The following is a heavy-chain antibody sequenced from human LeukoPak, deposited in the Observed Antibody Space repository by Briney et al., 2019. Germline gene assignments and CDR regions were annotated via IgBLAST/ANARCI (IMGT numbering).Heavy chain of an antibody. CDR2: IWYDGSNK. CDR1: GFTFSSYG. J-gene: IGHJ4*02. V-gene: IGHV3-33*01. CDR3: ARDKSVGSSPVDY. Sequence: GGSLRLSCAASGFTFSSYGMHWVRQAPGKGLEWVAVIWYDGSNKYYVDSVKGRFTISRDNSKNTLYLQMNSLRAEDTAVYYCARDKSVGSSPVDYWGQGTLVTVSS. D-gene: IGHD6-13*01.